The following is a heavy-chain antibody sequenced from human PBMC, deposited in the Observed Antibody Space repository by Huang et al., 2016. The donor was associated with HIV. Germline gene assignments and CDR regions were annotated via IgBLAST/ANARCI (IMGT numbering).Heavy chain of an antibody. D-gene: IGHD3-9*01. J-gene: IGHJ5*02. CDR3: ARARYFGPPTTINWFDP. Sequence: QVQLQESGPGLVKPSETLSLTCTVSGDSISSHYWSWFRQPPGKGLEWIGSIYYRGSTTSNPALKSRVITSADTSRNQFSLKLRSVTAADTAVYYCARARYFGPPTTINWFDPWGQGTLVTVSS. CDR2: IYYRGST. V-gene: IGHV4-59*11. CDR1: GDSISSHY.